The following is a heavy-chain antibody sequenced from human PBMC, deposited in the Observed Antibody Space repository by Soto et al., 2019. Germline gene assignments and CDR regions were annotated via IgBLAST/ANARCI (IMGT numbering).Heavy chain of an antibody. CDR2: INSDGSST. J-gene: IGHJ4*02. D-gene: IGHD5-12*01. CDR3: ARGDGYNTFDY. Sequence: PGGSLRLSCGASGFTFRSYWMHWVRQAPGKGLVWVSRINSDGSSTSYADSVKGRFTISRDNAKNTLYLQMNSLRAEDTAVYYCARGDGYNTFDYWGQGTLVTVSS. CDR1: GFTFRSYW. V-gene: IGHV3-74*01.